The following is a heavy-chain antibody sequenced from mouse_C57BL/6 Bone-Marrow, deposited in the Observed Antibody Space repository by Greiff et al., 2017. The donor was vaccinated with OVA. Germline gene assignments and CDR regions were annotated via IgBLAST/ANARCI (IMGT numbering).Heavy chain of an antibody. CDR3: ARAGGTEAY. Sequence: VKLQESGAELVRPGTSVKVSCKASGYAFTNYLIEWVKQRPGQGLEWIGVINPGSGGTNYNEKFKGEATLTADKSSSTAYMQLSSLTSEDSAVYFCARAGGTEAYWGQGTLVTVSA. D-gene: IGHD3-3*01. CDR1: GYAFTNYL. V-gene: IGHV1-54*01. J-gene: IGHJ3*01. CDR2: INPGSGGT.